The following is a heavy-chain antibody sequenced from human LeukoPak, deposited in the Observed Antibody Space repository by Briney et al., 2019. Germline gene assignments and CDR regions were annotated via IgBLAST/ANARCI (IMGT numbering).Heavy chain of an antibody. CDR1: GGSFSGYY. J-gene: IGHJ5*02. V-gene: IGHV4-34*01. D-gene: IGHD3-10*01. CDR2: INHSGST. CDR3: AVRPVGVWFDL. Sequence: PSETLSLTCAVYGGSFSGYYWSWIRQPPGKGLEWIGEINHSGSTNYNPSLKSRVTISVDTSKNQFSLKLSSVTAADTAVYYCAVRPVGVWFDLWGQGTLVTVSS.